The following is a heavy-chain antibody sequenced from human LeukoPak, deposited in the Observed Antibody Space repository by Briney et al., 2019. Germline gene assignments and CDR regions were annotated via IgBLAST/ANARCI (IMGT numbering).Heavy chain of an antibody. J-gene: IGHJ5*02. D-gene: IGHD2-21*01. Sequence: GGSLRLSCEASGFTFSSYGMHWVRQAPDKGLEWVAFIRYDGSNKYYADSVKGRFTISRDNSKNTLYMQMNSLRAEDTAVYYCAKGYCGVDDCFNWFDPWGQGTLVTVSS. CDR2: IRYDGSNK. V-gene: IGHV3-30*02. CDR3: AKGYCGVDDCFNWFDP. CDR1: GFTFSSYG.